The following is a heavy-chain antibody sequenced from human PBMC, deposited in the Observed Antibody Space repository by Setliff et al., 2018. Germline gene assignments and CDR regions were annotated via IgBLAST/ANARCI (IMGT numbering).Heavy chain of an antibody. CDR1: GDSISSRRNY. D-gene: IGHD3-10*01. J-gene: IGHJ4*02. CDR3: ARESATIGEFPLYYFDK. V-gene: IGHV4-61*09. CDR2: IYTSWST. Sequence: SETLSLTCTVSGDSISSRRNYWGWFRQPAGKELEWIGQIYTSWSTNYNPSLKSRVTISLDTSKNQFSLRLSSVTAADAAVYFCARESATIGEFPLYYFDKWGQGIPGTVSS.